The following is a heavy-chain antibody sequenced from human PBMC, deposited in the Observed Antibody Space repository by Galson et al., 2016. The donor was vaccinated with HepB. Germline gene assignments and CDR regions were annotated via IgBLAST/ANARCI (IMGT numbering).Heavy chain of an antibody. V-gene: IGHV3-11*06. D-gene: IGHD4-11*01. CDR2: ISSGSFDI. Sequence: SLRLSCAASGFRFSDAYMSWIRQTPGRGLEWISSISSGSFDITYAGAVKGRFTVSRDNAKNSLFLQVNSLRAEDTGVYYCVRDYSATFHYFDSWGPGTRVTVSS. CDR3: VRDYSATFHYFDS. CDR1: GFRFSDAY. J-gene: IGHJ4*02.